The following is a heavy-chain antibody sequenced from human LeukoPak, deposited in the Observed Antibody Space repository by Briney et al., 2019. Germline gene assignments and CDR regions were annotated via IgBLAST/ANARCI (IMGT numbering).Heavy chain of an antibody. V-gene: IGHV3-30*02. CDR1: GFTFSSYG. D-gene: IGHD1-26*01. Sequence: GGSLRLSCAASGFTFSSYGMHWVRQAPGKGLEWVAFIRYDGSNKYYADSVKGRFTISRDNSKNTLYLQMNSLRAENTAVYYCARDGSVGATSYFDYWGQGTLVTVSS. CDR2: IRYDGSNK. CDR3: ARDGSVGATSYFDY. J-gene: IGHJ4*02.